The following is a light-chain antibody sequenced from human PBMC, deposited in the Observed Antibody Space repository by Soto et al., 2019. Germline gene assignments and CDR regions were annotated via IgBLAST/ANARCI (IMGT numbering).Light chain of an antibody. V-gene: IGKV3-20*01. CDR2: RAS. Sequence: EIVLTQSPGTLSLSPGERATLSCRASQSVSNSYLAWYQQKPGQAPRLLIYRASSRATGIPDRFSGSGSGTDFILTISRLEPEDFAVYYCQQYGISPETFGQGTKVEIK. J-gene: IGKJ1*01. CDR1: QSVSNSY. CDR3: QQYGISPET.